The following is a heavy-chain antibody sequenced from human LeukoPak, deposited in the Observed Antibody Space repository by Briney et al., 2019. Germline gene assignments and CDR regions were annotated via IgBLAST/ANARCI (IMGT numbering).Heavy chain of an antibody. D-gene: IGHD2-15*01. J-gene: IGHJ4*02. V-gene: IGHV3-15*01. CDR3: ATDGYCSGGSCYSYDN. Sequence: GGSLRLSCAASGFTFSNAGVTWVRKARGKGLEWVGRSKSKTEGGTTDYGAPVKGRFSISRDDSKSTLYLQMNSLKTEDTAVYYCATDGYCSGGSCYSYDNWGQGTLVTVSS. CDR2: SKSKTEGGTT. CDR1: GFTFSNAG.